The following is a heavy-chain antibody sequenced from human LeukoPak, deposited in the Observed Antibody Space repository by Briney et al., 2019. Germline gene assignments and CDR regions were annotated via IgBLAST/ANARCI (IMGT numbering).Heavy chain of an antibody. CDR3: ASTRGYGSGTRPDY. CDR1: GGSISSYY. CDR2: IYTTGST. J-gene: IGHJ4*02. D-gene: IGHD3-10*01. V-gene: IGHV4-4*07. Sequence: PSETLSLTCTVSGGSISSYYWSWIRQPAGKGLEWIGRIYTTGSTNYNPSLKSRVTISVDTSKNQFSLKLSSVTAADTAVYYCASTRGYGSGTRPDYWGQGTLVTVSS.